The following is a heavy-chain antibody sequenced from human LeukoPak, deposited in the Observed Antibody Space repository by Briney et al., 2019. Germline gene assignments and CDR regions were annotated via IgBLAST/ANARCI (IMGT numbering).Heavy chain of an antibody. Sequence: ASVKVSCKASGYTFTGYYMHWVRQAPGQGLEWMGWINPNRGGTNYAQKFQGRVTMTRDTSISTAYMELSRLRSDDTAVYYCARGGRNIVVVPAAIEWGFDPWGQGTLVTVSS. V-gene: IGHV1-2*02. CDR1: GYTFTGYY. CDR2: INPNRGGT. D-gene: IGHD2-2*01. CDR3: ARGGRNIVVVPAAIEWGFDP. J-gene: IGHJ5*02.